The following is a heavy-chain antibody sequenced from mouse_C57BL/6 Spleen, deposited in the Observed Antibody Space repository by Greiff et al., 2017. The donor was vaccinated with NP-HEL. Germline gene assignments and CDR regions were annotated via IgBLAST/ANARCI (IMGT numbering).Heavy chain of an antibody. CDR2: INPNNGGT. J-gene: IGHJ4*01. D-gene: IGHD2-5*01. Sequence: VQLKESGPELVKPGASVKMSCKASGYTFTDYNMHWVKQSHGKSLEWIGYINPNNGGTSYNQKFKGKATLTVNKSSSTAYMELRSLTSEDSAVYYCARSPYYSNYNYAMDYWGQGTSVTVSS. V-gene: IGHV1-22*01. CDR1: GYTFTDYN. CDR3: ARSPYYSNYNYAMDY.